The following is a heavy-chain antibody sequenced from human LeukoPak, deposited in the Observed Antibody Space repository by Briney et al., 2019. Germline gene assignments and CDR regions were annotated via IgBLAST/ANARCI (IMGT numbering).Heavy chain of an antibody. V-gene: IGHV3-7*01. J-gene: IGHJ4*02. Sequence: PGGSLRLSCAASGFTFSSYWMSWVRQAPGKGLEWVANIKQDGSEKYYVDSVKGRFTISRDNSKNTLYLQMNSLRAEDTAVYYCAKDSKGGNFGRGYWGQGTLVTVSS. D-gene: IGHD4-23*01. CDR1: GFTFSSYW. CDR3: AKDSKGGNFGRGY. CDR2: IKQDGSEK.